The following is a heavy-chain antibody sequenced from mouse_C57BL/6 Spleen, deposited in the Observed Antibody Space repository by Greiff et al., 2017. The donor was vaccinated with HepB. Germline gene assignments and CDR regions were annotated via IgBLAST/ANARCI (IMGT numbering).Heavy chain of an antibody. D-gene: IGHD2-9*01. Sequence: EVQGVESGGGLVQPGGSLSLSCAASGFTFTDYYMSWVRQPPGKALEWLGFIRNKANGYTTEYSASVKGWFTISTDNSQSILYLQMNALRAEDSATYYCARNIPYYCYDGHYAMDYWGQGTSVTVSS. V-gene: IGHV7-3*01. CDR2: IRNKANGYTT. CDR1: GFTFTDYY. CDR3: ARNIPYYCYDGHYAMDY. J-gene: IGHJ4*01.